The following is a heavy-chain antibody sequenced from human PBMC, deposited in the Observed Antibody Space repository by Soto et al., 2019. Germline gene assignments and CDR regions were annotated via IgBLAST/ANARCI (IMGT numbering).Heavy chain of an antibody. J-gene: IGHJ4*02. Sequence: EVQLVESGGGLVQPGGSLRLSCAASGITVSTNPMSWVRQAPGKGLEWVSVIYTGGGTHYADSVKGRFTISRDNSKNTVNLQMNSLRPEYTGVYYCARDGSGHWGQGTLLTVSS. CDR3: ARDGSGH. CDR2: IYTGGGT. CDR1: GITVSTNP. V-gene: IGHV3-66*01.